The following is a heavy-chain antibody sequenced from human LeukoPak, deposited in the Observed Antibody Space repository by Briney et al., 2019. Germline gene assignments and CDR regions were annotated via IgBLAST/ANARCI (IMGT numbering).Heavy chain of an antibody. J-gene: IGHJ4*02. V-gene: IGHV4-39*07. CDR2: IYYSGST. Sequence: SETLSLTCTVSGGSISSSSYYWGWIRQPPGKGLEWIGSIYYSGSTYYNPSLKSRVTISVDTSKNQFSLKLSSVTAADTAVYYCARELWDSSGWEGPLFDYWGQGTLVTVSS. CDR3: ARELWDSSGWEGPLFDY. D-gene: IGHD6-19*01. CDR1: GGSISSSSYY.